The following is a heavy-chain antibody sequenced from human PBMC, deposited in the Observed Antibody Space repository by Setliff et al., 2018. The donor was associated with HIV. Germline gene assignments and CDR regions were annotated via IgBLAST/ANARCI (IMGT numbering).Heavy chain of an antibody. CDR3: ARDLNWGFDY. CDR2: ISGDTRII. V-gene: IGHV3-48*01. Sequence: PGGSLRLSCAASGFTFSSYSMNWVRQAPGKGLEWVSYISGDTRIINYADSVKGRFTISRDNAKNSLYLQMNSLRVEDTALYYCARDLNWGFDYWGQGTLVTVPQ. D-gene: IGHD7-27*01. J-gene: IGHJ4*02. CDR1: GFTFSSYS.